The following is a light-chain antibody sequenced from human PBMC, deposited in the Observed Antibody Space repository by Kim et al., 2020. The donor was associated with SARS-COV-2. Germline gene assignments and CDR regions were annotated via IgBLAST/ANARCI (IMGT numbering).Light chain of an antibody. Sequence: SSELTQDPAVSVALGQTVRITCQGDSLRTYYATWYQQKPGQAPVLVIHDENNRPSGIPDRFSASSSGNTASLTVTGAQAEDEADYYCCSRDSSGNSYFFGSGTKVTVL. CDR3: CSRDSSGNSYF. V-gene: IGLV3-19*01. CDR1: SLRTYY. CDR2: DEN. J-gene: IGLJ1*01.